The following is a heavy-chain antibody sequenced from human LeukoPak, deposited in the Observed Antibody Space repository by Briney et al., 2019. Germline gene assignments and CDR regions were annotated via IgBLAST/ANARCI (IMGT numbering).Heavy chain of an antibody. Sequence: SQTLSLTCTVSGGSISSGGYYWSWIRQPPGKGLEWIGYIYHSGSTYYNPSLKSRVTISVDRSKNQFSLKLSSVTAADTAVYYCARGTATIRFLVRALEGYFDYWGQGTLVTVSS. V-gene: IGHV4-30-2*01. D-gene: IGHD2-2*02. CDR2: IYHSGST. CDR1: GGSISSGGYY. CDR3: ARGTATIRFLVRALEGYFDY. J-gene: IGHJ4*02.